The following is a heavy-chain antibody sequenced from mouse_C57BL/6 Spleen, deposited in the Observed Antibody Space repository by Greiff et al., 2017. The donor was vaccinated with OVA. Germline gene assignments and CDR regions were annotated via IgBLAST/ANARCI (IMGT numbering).Heavy chain of an antibody. D-gene: IGHD1-1*01. V-gene: IGHV8-12*01. CDR3: ARGDYGSFYFDY. CDR1: GFSLSTSGMG. CDR2: IYWDDDK. Sequence: QVTLKVSGPGILQSSQTLSLTCSFSGFSLSTSGMGVSWIRQPSGKGLEWLAHIYWDDDKRYNPSLKSRLTISKDTSRNQLLHKSTSIDTADTATYCGARGDYGSFYFDYWGQGTTLTVSS. J-gene: IGHJ2*01.